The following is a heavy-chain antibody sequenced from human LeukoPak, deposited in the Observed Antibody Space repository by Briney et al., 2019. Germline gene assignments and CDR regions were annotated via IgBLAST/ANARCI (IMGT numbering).Heavy chain of an antibody. CDR2: IKQDGSEK. J-gene: IGHJ6*03. CDR1: GFTFSSYE. D-gene: IGHD1-26*01. CDR3: ARVMYSGSYRYYYYYMDV. Sequence: GGSLRLSCAASGFTFSSYEMNWVRQAPGKGLEWVANIKQDGSEKYYVDSVKGRFTISRDNAKNSLYLQMNSLRAEDTAVYYCARVMYSGSYRYYYYYMDVWGKGTTVTISS. V-gene: IGHV3-7*01.